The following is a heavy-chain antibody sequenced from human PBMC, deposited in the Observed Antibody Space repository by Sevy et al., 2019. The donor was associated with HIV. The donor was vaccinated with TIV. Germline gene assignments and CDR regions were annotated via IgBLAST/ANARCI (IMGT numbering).Heavy chain of an antibody. D-gene: IGHD3-16*01. Sequence: GGSLRLSCATFGFNFRNSWMAWVRQTPGKGLEFLVDIKQDGYETYYVDSVKGRFTISRDNAKNSLHLQMNSLRAEDTAMYFCVRDKEGGASVLDYWGQGTPVTVSS. CDR3: VRDKEGGASVLDY. CDR2: IKQDGYET. CDR1: GFNFRNSW. V-gene: IGHV3-7*03. J-gene: IGHJ4*02.